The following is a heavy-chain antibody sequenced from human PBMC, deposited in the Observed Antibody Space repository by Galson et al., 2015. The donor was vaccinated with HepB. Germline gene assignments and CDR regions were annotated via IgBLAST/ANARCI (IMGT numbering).Heavy chain of an antibody. J-gene: IGHJ4*02. V-gene: IGHV3-21*01. D-gene: IGHD2-21*02. CDR3: AREVLREGLPVVVTAQFDY. Sequence: SLRLSCAASGFTFSSYSMNWVRQAPGKGLEWVSSISSSSSYIYYADSVKGRFTISRDNAKNSLYLQMNSLRAEDTAVYYCAREVLREGLPVVVTAQFDYWGQGTLVTVSS. CDR2: ISSSSSYI. CDR1: GFTFSSYS.